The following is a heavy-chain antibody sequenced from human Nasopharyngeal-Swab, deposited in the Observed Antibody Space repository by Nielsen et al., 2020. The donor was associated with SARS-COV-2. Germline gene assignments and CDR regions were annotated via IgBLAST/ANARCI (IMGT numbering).Heavy chain of an antibody. V-gene: IGHV1-69*01. CDR3: ARDSWKAAVENYYYGMDV. CDR2: IIPIFGTA. D-gene: IGHD6-13*01. J-gene: IGHJ6*02. Sequence: VRQMPGKGLGWMGGIIPIFGTANYAQKFQGRVTITADESTSTAYMELSSLRSEDTAVYYCARDSWKAAVENYYYGMDVWGQGTTVTVSS.